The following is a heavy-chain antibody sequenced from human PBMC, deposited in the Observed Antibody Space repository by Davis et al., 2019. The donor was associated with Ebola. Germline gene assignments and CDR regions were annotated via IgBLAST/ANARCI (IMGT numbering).Heavy chain of an antibody. CDR1: GYTLTELS. CDR3: ARGGIAAPQGHYCYGMDV. Sequence: ASVKVSCKVSGYTLTELSMHWVRQAPGKGHEWMGSFDPKYGEPIYAQKFQGRVTITADKSTSTAYMELSSLRSEDTAVYYCARGGIAAPQGHYCYGMDVGGQGTTVTVSS. CDR2: FDPKYGEP. V-gene: IGHV1-24*01. D-gene: IGHD6-6*01. J-gene: IGHJ6*02.